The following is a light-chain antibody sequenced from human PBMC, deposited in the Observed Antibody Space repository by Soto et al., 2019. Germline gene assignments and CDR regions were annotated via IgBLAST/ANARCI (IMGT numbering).Light chain of an antibody. V-gene: IGLV1-47*01. CDR1: SSNIGSNY. J-gene: IGLJ2*01. CDR2: RNN. CDR3: AAWDDSPSAHVV. Sequence: QSVLTQPPSASATPGQRVTISCSGSSSNIGSNYVFWYQQLPGTAPKLLIYRNNQRPSGVPDRFSGSQSGTSASLAISGLRSEEDADYYCAAWDDSPSAHVVFGGGTEVTVL.